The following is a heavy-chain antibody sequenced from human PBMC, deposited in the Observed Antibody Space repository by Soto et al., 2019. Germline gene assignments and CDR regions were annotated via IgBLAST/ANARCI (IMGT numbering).Heavy chain of an antibody. J-gene: IGHJ3*01. Sequence: GLERMGIINPSGGSTSYAQKFQGRVTMTRDTSTSKVYMELSSLRSEDTAVYYCAREGPITIVGVGLSKTVHGFDVWGQRAIVSV. CDR2: INPSGGST. D-gene: IGHD3-3*01. V-gene: IGHV1-46*03. CDR3: AREGPITIVGVGLSKTVHGFDV.